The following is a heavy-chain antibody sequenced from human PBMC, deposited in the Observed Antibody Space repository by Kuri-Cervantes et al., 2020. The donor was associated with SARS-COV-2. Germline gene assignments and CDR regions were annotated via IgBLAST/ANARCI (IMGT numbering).Heavy chain of an antibody. V-gene: IGHV3-11*04. Sequence: GESLKISCTASGFTFSDYSMTWIRQAPGKGLGYISYISSSGSTMSYVDSVKGRFTISRDNAKNSLYLQMNSLRAEDTAVYYCARDYPLRWPFWNYYYYMDVWGRGTTVTVSS. D-gene: IGHD4-23*01. CDR1: GFTFSDYS. CDR2: ISSSGSTM. CDR3: ARDYPLRWPFWNYYYYMDV. J-gene: IGHJ6*03.